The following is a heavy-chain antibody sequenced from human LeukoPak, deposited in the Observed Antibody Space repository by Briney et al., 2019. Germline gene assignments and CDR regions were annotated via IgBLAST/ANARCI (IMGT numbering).Heavy chain of an antibody. CDR1: GFTFSSYW. Sequence: GGSLRLSCAASGFTFSSYWMSWVRQAPGKGREWVANIKQDGSEKYYVDSVKGRFTISRDNAKNSLYLQMNSLRAEDTAVYYCASNGYYDILTGYGYWGQGTLVTVSS. CDR2: IKQDGSEK. CDR3: ASNGYYDILTGYGY. D-gene: IGHD3-9*01. V-gene: IGHV3-7*01. J-gene: IGHJ4*02.